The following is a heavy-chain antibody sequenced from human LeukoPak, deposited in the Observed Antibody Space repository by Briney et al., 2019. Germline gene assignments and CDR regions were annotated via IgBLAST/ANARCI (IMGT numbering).Heavy chain of an antibody. D-gene: IGHD3-16*02. CDR3: ARGSDYVWGSYRLHGWFDP. CDR2: INHSGST. J-gene: IGHJ5*02. CDR1: GGSFNGYY. Sequence: SETLSLTCAVYGGSFNGYYWSWIRQPPGKGLEWIGEINHSGSTNYNPSLKSRVTISVDTSKNQFSLKLSSVTAADTAVYYCARGSDYVWGSYRLHGWFDPWGQGTLVTVSS. V-gene: IGHV4-34*01.